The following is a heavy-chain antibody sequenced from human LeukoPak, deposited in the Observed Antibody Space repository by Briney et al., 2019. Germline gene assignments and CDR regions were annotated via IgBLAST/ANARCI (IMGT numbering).Heavy chain of an antibody. V-gene: IGHV1-69*13. Sequence: SVKVSFKASGGTFISYAISWVRQAPGQGLEWMGGIIPIFGTANYAQKFQGRVTITADESTSTAYMELSSLRSEDTAVYYCARATYYDILTGYYPPYYYYGMDVWGKGTTVTVSS. CDR3: ARATYYDILTGYYPPYYYYGMDV. CDR1: GGTFISYA. D-gene: IGHD3-9*01. J-gene: IGHJ6*04. CDR2: IIPIFGTA.